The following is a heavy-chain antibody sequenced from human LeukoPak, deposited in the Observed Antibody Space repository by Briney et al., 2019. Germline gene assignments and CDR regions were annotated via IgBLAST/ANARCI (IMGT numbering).Heavy chain of an antibody. V-gene: IGHV3-74*01. CDR1: GFTFSSQW. Sequence: GGSLRLSCAASGFTFSSQWMHWVRQAPGKGLVWVARINSAGSSTRYADPVKGRFTVSRDNANNTLYLQMNSLRAEDTAVYYCARSDYFDYWGQGTLVTVSS. CDR2: INSAGSST. J-gene: IGHJ4*02. CDR3: ARSDYFDY.